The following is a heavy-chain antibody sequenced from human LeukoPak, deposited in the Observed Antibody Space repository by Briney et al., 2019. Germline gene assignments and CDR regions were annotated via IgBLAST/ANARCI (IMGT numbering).Heavy chain of an antibody. D-gene: IGHD3-3*01. Sequence: SGGSLRLSCAASGFTFSSYWMSWVRQAPGKGLEWVANIKQDGSEKYYVDSVKGRFTISRDNAKNSLYLQRNSLRAEDTAVYYCAREYDFWSGSTYDDYWGQGTLVTVSS. CDR2: IKQDGSEK. CDR3: AREYDFWSGSTYDDY. J-gene: IGHJ4*02. CDR1: GFTFSSYW. V-gene: IGHV3-7*01.